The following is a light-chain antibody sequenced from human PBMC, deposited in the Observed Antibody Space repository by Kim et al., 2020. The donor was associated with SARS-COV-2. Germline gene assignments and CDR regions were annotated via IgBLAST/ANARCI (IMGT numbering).Light chain of an antibody. V-gene: IGLV2-14*03. J-gene: IGLJ1*01. CDR1: SSDVGGYNY. CDR3: SSYTYSSTLYV. CDR2: DVS. Sequence: SSAISCPGTSSDVGGYNYVSWYQQHPGKAPKLMIYDVSHRPSGVSNRFSGSKSGNTASLTISELQAEDEADYYCSSYTYSSTLYVFGTGTKVTVL.